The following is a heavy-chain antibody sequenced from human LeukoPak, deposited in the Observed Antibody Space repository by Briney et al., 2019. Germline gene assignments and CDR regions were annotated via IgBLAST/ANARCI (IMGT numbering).Heavy chain of an antibody. V-gene: IGHV4-34*01. D-gene: IGHD3-10*01. CDR3: ARSYYYGSGSYYDY. CDR2: INHSGST. Sequence: PSETLSLTCAVYGGSFSGYYWSWIRQPPGKRLEWIGEINHSGSTNYNPSLKSRVTISVDTSKNQFSLKLSSVTAADTAVYYCARSYYYGSGSYYDYWGQGTLVTVSS. J-gene: IGHJ4*02. CDR1: GGSFSGYY.